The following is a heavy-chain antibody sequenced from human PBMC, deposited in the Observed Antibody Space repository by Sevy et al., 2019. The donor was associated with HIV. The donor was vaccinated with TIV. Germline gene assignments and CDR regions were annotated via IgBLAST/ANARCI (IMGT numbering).Heavy chain of an antibody. CDR3: ARVNTYYYDSSGYYYGY. D-gene: IGHD3-22*01. CDR2: ISGSGGST. CDR1: GFTFSSYA. Sequence: VGSLRLSCAASGFTFSSYAMSWVRQAPGKGLEWVSAISGSGGSTYYADSVKGRFTISRDNSKNTLYLQMNSLRAEDTAVYYCARVNTYYYDSSGYYYGYWGQGTLVTVSS. V-gene: IGHV3-23*01. J-gene: IGHJ4*02.